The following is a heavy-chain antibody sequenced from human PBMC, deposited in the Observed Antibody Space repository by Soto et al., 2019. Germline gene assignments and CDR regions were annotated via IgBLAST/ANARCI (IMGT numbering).Heavy chain of an antibody. J-gene: IGHJ3*01. Sequence: QVQLQQWGAGLLRPSETLSLTCAVYDGSLSGYQWSWIRQPPGKGLEWIGESNHSGSTNYNPSRKSRVTISVDTSKNQFSLKVTSVTDADTAVYYCARRPDGFDVWGQGTMVTVSS. CDR2: SNHSGST. CDR3: ARRPDGFDV. V-gene: IGHV4-34*01. CDR1: DGSLSGYQ.